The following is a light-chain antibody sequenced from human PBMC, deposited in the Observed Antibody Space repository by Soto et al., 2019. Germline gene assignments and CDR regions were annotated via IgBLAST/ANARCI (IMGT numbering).Light chain of an antibody. Sequence: EIVLTQFPGTLSLSPGESATLSCRASQSVGSNYLAWYQQRPGQPPNLLIFGASQRAPDIPDRFSGSGSGTDFTLTISRLEPEDFAVYYCQQYGTSIQTFGQGTKVEIK. CDR1: QSVGSNY. V-gene: IGKV3-20*01. J-gene: IGKJ1*01. CDR2: GAS. CDR3: QQYGTSIQT.